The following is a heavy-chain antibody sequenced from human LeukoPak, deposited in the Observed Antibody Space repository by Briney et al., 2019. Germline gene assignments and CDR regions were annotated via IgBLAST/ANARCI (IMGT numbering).Heavy chain of an antibody. J-gene: IGHJ4*02. Sequence: GGSLRLSCAASGFTFSSYAMSWVRQAPGKGLEWVSAISGSGGSTYYADSVRGRFTISRDNSKNTLYLQMNSLRAEDTAVYYCANWIREVTRVTLGSGWGQGTLVTVSS. V-gene: IGHV3-23*01. CDR2: ISGSGGST. D-gene: IGHD4-17*01. CDR1: GFTFSSYA. CDR3: ANWIREVTRVTLGSG.